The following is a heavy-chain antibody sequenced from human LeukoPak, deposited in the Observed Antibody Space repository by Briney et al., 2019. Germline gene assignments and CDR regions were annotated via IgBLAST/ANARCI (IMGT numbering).Heavy chain of an antibody. D-gene: IGHD3-22*01. Sequence: GRSLRLSCAASGFTFSSYAMHWGRKAPGKGPGWVAVISYDGSNKYYADSVKGRFTISRDNSKNTLYLQMNSLRAEDTAVYYCASNYDSSGYGHDYWGQGTLVTVSS. J-gene: IGHJ4*02. V-gene: IGHV3-30-3*01. CDR2: ISYDGSNK. CDR1: GFTFSSYA. CDR3: ASNYDSSGYGHDY.